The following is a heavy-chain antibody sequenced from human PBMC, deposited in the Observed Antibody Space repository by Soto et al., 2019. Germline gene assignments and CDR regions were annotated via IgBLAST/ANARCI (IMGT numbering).Heavy chain of an antibody. CDR2: MNPNSGNT. J-gene: IGHJ5*02. D-gene: IGHD6-13*01. V-gene: IGHV1-8*01. CDR3: ARDRSAAGTGWFDP. Sequence: QVQLVQSGAEVKKPGASVTVSCKASGYTFTSYDINWVRQATGQGLEWMGWMNPNSGNTGYAQKFQGRVTMTRNTSISTAYMELSSLRSDDTAVYYCARDRSAAGTGWFDPWGQGTLVTVSS. CDR1: GYTFTSYD.